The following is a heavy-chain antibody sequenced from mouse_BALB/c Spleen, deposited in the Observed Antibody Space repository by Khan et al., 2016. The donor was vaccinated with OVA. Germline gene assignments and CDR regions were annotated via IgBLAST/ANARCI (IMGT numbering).Heavy chain of an antibody. D-gene: IGHD2-3*01. CDR1: GYSITSDYA. CDR3: ARDGSRYNYAMDY. Sequence: EVQLQESGPGLVKPSQSLSLTCTVTGYSITSDYAWNWIRQFPGNKLEWMGYISYSGSTNYNPSLKSRISITRDTSKNQFFLQLNSVTTEDTATXYCARDGSRYNYAMDYWGQGTSGNVSS. CDR2: ISYSGST. J-gene: IGHJ4*01. V-gene: IGHV3-2*02.